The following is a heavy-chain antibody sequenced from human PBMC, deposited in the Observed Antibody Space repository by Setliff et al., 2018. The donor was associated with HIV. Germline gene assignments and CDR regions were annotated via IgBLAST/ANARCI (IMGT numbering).Heavy chain of an antibody. J-gene: IGHJ4*02. CDR2: IKTKTQRGTT. V-gene: IGHV3-15*01. Sequence: PGESLRLSCAASGFTFSNSWMTWVRQAPGKGLEWVGRIKTKTQRGTTDYAAPAKGRFIISRDDSKNTLYLQMNSLRSEDTAVYYCVTGVGTSGVDYWGQGTMVTVSS. CDR1: GFTFSNSW. CDR3: VTGVGTSGVDY. D-gene: IGHD2-15*01.